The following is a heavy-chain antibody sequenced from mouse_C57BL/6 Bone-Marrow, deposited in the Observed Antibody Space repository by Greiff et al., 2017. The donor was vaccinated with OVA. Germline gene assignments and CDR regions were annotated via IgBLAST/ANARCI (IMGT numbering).Heavy chain of an antibody. CDR1: GYSFTDYN. D-gene: IGHD1-1*01. Sequence: VHVKQSGPELVKPGASVKISCKASGYSFTDYNMNWVKQSNGKSLEWIGVINPNYGTTSYNQKFKGKATLTVDQSSSTAYMQLNSLTSEDSAVYYCARRYYGSAYYFDYWGQGTTLTVSS. V-gene: IGHV1-39*01. J-gene: IGHJ2*01. CDR3: ARRYYGSAYYFDY. CDR2: INPNYGTT.